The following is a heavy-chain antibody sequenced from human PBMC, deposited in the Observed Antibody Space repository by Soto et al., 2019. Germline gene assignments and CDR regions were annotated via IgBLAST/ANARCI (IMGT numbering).Heavy chain of an antibody. J-gene: IGHJ6*03. CDR3: ARRGVATYYYYSYMDV. Sequence: ASVKVSCKASGYTFTSYDINWVRQATGQGLEWMGWMNPNSGNTGYAQKFQGRVTMTRNTSISTAYMELSSLRSEDTAVYYCARRGVATYYYYSYMDVWGKGTTVTVS. D-gene: IGHD3-10*01. V-gene: IGHV1-8*01. CDR2: MNPNSGNT. CDR1: GYTFTSYD.